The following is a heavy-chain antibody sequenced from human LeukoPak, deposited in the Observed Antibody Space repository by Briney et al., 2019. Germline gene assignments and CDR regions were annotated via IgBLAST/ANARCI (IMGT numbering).Heavy chain of an antibody. CDR3: ARVAIAVAGTDIDY. J-gene: IGHJ4*02. D-gene: IGHD6-19*01. V-gene: IGHV1-3*01. CDR2: INAGNGNT. Sequence: ASVKVSCKASGYTFTSYAMHWVRQAPGQRLEWMGWINAGNGNTKYSQKFQGRVTITRDTSASTAYMELSSLRSDDTAVYYCARVAIAVAGTDIDYWGQGTLVTVSS. CDR1: GYTFTSYA.